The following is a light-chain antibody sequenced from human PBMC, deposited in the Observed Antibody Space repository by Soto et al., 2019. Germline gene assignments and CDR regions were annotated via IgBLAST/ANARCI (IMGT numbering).Light chain of an antibody. J-gene: IGLJ2*01. CDR3: SSYGTSSTPHVV. Sequence: QSALTQPASVSGSPGQSITIPCTGTGSDVGGYNYVSWYQQHPGKAPKLMIYEVSNRPSGVSNRFSGSKSGNTASLTISGLQAEDEADYYCSSYGTSSTPHVVFGGGTKLTVL. CDR1: GSDVGGYNY. V-gene: IGLV2-14*01. CDR2: EVS.